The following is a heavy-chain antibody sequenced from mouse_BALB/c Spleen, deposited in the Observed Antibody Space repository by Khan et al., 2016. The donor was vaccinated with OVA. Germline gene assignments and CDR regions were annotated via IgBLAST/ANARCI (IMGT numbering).Heavy chain of an antibody. CDR1: GYSITSDYA. CDR2: IRYSGST. Sequence: EVQLQESGPGLVKPSQSLSLTCTVTGYSITSDYAWNWIRQFPGNKQEWRGYIRYSGSTGYNPSLKSRLSITRDNSNNQFFLQLNAVMTEDTAINYCASLYYFGHWYFDFWGAGTTVPVSS. V-gene: IGHV3-2*02. CDR3: ASLYYFGHWYFDF. J-gene: IGHJ1*01. D-gene: IGHD1-1*01.